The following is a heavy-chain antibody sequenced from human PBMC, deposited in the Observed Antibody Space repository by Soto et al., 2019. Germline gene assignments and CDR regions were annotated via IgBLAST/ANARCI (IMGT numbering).Heavy chain of an antibody. J-gene: IGHJ3*02. CDR3: ARGQEWELLHDAFDI. CDR2: IYSGGST. D-gene: IGHD1-26*01. CDR1: GFTVSSNY. V-gene: IGHV3-53*01. Sequence: HPGGSLRLSCAASGFTVSSNYMSWVRQAPGKGLEWVSVIYSGGSTYYADSVKGRFTISRDNSKNTLYLQMNSLRAEDTAVYYCARGQEWELLHDAFDIWGQGTMVTVSS.